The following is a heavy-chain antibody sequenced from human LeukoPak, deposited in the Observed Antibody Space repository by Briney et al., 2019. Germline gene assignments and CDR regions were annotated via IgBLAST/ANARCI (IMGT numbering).Heavy chain of an antibody. CDR3: ARGVYGSGYDYVASYYYGMDV. CDR2: MNPNSGNT. J-gene: IGHJ6*02. V-gene: IGHV1-8*01. D-gene: IGHD5-12*01. CDR1: GYTFTSYD. Sequence: ASVKVSCKASGYTFTSYDINWVRQATGQGLEWMGWMNPNSGNTGYAQKFQGRVTMTRNTSISAAYMELSSLRSEDTAVYYCARGVYGSGYDYVASYYYGMDVWGQGNTVTVSS.